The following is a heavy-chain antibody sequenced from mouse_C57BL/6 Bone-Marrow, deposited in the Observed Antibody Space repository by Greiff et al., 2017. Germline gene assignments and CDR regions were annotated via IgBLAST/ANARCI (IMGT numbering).Heavy chain of an antibody. V-gene: IGHV5-9-1*02. CDR3: TRDHNGSSYDYAMDY. D-gene: IGHD1-1*01. J-gene: IGHJ4*01. CDR2: ISSGGDYI. Sequence: EVKLMESGEGLVKPGGSLKLSCAASGFTFSSYAMSWVRQTPEKRLEWVAYISSGGDYIYYADTVKGRNTISRDNARNTLYLQMSSLKSEDTAMYYCTRDHNGSSYDYAMDYWGQGTSVTVSS. CDR1: GFTFSSYA.